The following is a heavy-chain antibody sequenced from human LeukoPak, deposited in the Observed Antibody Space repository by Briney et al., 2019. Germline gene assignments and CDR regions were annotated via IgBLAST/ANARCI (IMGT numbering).Heavy chain of an antibody. V-gene: IGHV3-30*02. CDR2: IRYDGSNK. Sequence: GGSLRLSCAASGFTFSSDGMHWVRQAPGKGLEWVAFIRYDGSNKYYADSVKGRFTISRDNSKNTLYLQMKSLRAEDTAVYYCAKQGCSSTSCAPYYYYYMDVWGKGTTVTVS. CDR1: GFTFSSDG. CDR3: AKQGCSSTSCAPYYYYYMDV. J-gene: IGHJ6*03. D-gene: IGHD2-2*01.